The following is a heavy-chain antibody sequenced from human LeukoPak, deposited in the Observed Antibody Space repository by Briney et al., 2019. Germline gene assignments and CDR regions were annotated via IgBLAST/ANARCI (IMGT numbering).Heavy chain of an antibody. V-gene: IGHV3-11*04. D-gene: IGHD1-1*01. J-gene: IGHJ4*02. CDR2: IHSSGISI. Sequence: PGGSLRLSCAASGFNVSNNYMNWVRQAPGKGLEWVSYIHSSGISIFYTDSVKGRFTISRDTARNSLHLQMSSLRAEDTAVYYCARKLTGTTFFDFWGQGTLVTVSS. CDR1: GFNVSNNY. CDR3: ARKLTGTTFFDF.